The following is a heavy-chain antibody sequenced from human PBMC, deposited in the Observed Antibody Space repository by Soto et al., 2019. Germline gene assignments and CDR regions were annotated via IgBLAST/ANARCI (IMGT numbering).Heavy chain of an antibody. D-gene: IGHD1-20*01. CDR2: IYYSGST. CDR3: ARAHLTGTTDY. Sequence: KTSETLSLTCTVSGGSISSGGYYWSWIRQHPGKGLEWIGYIYYSGSTYYNPSLKSRVTISVDTSKNQFSLKLSSVTAADTAVYYCARAHLTGTTDYWGQGTLVTVSS. CDR1: GGSISSGGYY. V-gene: IGHV4-31*03. J-gene: IGHJ4*02.